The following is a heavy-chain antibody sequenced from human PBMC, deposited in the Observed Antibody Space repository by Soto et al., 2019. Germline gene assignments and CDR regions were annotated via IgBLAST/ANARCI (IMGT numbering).Heavy chain of an antibody. V-gene: IGHV3-7*01. D-gene: IGHD3-3*01. CDR2: IKEDGSDM. Sequence: PGGSLRLSCAASGFTFSRYWMSWVRQAPGKGLEWVANIKEDGSDMYYVDSVKGRFTISRDNAKNSLYLQMNSLRAEDTAVYYCATEVWVYYDFWSGYSDYRGQGTLVTVSS. CDR3: ATEVWVYYDFWSGYSDY. CDR1: GFTFSRYW. J-gene: IGHJ4*02.